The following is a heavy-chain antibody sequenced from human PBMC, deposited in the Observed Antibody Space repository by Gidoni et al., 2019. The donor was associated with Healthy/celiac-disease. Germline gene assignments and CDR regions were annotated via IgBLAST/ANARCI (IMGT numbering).Heavy chain of an antibody. V-gene: IGHV3-30*18. D-gene: IGHD2-21*01. CDR3: AKHNPRGEGYGMDV. CDR1: GFTFSSYG. Sequence: QVQLVESGGGVVQPGRSLRLSCAASGFTFSSYGMHWVRQAPGKGLEWVAVISYDGSNKYYADSVKGRFTISRDNSKNTLYLQMNSLRAEDTAVYYCAKHNPRGEGYGMDVWGQGTTVTVSS. CDR2: ISYDGSNK. J-gene: IGHJ6*02.